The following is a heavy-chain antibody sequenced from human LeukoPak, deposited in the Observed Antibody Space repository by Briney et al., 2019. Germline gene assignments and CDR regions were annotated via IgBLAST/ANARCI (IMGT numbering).Heavy chain of an antibody. CDR3: ARGGWIVVVPAHRPRDYYYGMDV. Sequence: SETLSLTCTVSGGSISSSSYYWGWIRQPPGKGLEWIGSIYYSGSTYYNPSLKSRVTISVDTSKNQFSLKLSSVTAADTAVYYCARGGWIVVVPAHRPRDYYYGMDVWGQGTTVTVSS. D-gene: IGHD2-2*01. J-gene: IGHJ6*02. V-gene: IGHV4-39*07. CDR2: IYYSGST. CDR1: GGSISSSSYY.